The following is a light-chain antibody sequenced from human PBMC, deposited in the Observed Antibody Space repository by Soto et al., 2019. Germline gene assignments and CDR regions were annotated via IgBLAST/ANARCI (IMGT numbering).Light chain of an antibody. V-gene: IGLV3-21*04. J-gene: IGLJ2*01. CDR2: YDS. CDR3: QVWDSSSDPV. CDR1: NIGSKS. Sequence: VLTQPPSVSVAPGKTARITCGGNNIGSKSVHWYQQKPGQAPVLVIYYDSDRPSGIPERFSGSNSGNTATLTISRVEAGDEADYYCQVWDSSSDPVFGGGTKLTVL.